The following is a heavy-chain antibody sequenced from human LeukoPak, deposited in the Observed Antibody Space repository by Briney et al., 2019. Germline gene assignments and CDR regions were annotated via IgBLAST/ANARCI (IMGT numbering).Heavy chain of an antibody. CDR3: ARNHHDSGGYVNWRYFDL. V-gene: IGHV3-48*03. J-gene: IGHJ2*01. Sequence: TGGSLRLSCAASGFTFSSYEMNWVRQAPGKGLEWVSYISTSARTIFYADSVKGRFTISRDNAKNSLYLQMNSLRAEDTAVYYCARNHHDSGGYVNWRYFDLWGRGTLVTVSS. CDR2: ISTSARTI. D-gene: IGHD3-22*01. CDR1: GFTFSSYE.